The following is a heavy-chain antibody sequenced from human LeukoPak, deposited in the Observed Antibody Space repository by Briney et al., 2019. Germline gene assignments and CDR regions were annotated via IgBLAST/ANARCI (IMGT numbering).Heavy chain of an antibody. CDR3: AKASYYDSSGYYDY. D-gene: IGHD3-22*01. V-gene: IGHV3-43D*03. J-gene: IGHJ4*02. CDR2: ISWDGGST. CDR1: GFTFGDYA. Sequence: AGGSLRLSCAASGFTFGDYAMHWVRQAPGKDLEWVSLISWDGGSTYYSDSVKGRFTISRDNSKNSLYLQMNGLRAEDTALYYCAKASYYDSSGYYDYWGQGTLVTVSS.